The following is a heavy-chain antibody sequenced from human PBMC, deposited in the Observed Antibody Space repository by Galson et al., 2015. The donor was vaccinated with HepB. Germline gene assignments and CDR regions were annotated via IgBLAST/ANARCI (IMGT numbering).Heavy chain of an antibody. V-gene: IGHV3-23*01. CDR3: ARQAYAPFFGS. CDR2: ISRDSGEI. CDR1: GFTFSSYA. D-gene: IGHD3-16*01. J-gene: IGHJ5*02. Sequence: SLRLSCAASGFTFSSYAMAWVRQAPGRGLEWVSTISRDSGEIHFADSVKGRFAISRDNSKNTLFLQMNSLRPEDTAIYFCARQAYAPFFGSWGQGTLVTVSS.